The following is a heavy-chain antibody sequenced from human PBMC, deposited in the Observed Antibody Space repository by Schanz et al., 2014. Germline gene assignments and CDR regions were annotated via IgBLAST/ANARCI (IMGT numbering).Heavy chain of an antibody. D-gene: IGHD3-22*01. J-gene: IGHJ4*02. CDR2: IATSSSTR. CDR3: AKEPSHGDYDYYFDY. CDR1: GFDFNSYS. V-gene: IGHV3-48*01. Sequence: EVRLVESGGGLVQPGGSLRLSCEASGFDFNSYSMNWVRQVPGKGLEWLSYIATSSSTRHYADSVKGRVTISRDNSKNTLYLQMNSLRAEDTAVYYGAKEPSHGDYDYYFDYWGQGTLDTVAS.